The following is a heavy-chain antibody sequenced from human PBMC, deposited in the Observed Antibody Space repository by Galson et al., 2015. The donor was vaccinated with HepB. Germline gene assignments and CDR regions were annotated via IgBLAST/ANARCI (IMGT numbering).Heavy chain of an antibody. CDR1: GGSISSGGYY. Sequence: TLSLTCTVSGGSISSGGYYWSWIRQPAGKGLEWIGRIYSSGSTNYNPSLQSRVTMSVDTSKSQFSLKLSSVTAADTAVYYCTRGERGIFGYCRRTSCQNYFDYWGQGALVTVSS. V-gene: IGHV4-61*02. J-gene: IGHJ4*02. D-gene: IGHD2-2*01. CDR3: TRGERGIFGYCRRTSCQNYFDY. CDR2: IYSSGST.